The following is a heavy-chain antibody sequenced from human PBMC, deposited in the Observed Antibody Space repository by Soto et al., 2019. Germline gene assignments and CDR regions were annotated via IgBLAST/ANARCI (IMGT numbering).Heavy chain of an antibody. D-gene: IGHD2-21*02. Sequence: GGSLRLSCAASGFTFSSYAMHWVRQAPGKGLEWVAVISYDGSNKYYADSVKGRFTISRDNSKNTLDLQMNSLRAEDTAVYYCARGVEYCGGDCHSGSDYWGQGTLVTVSS. CDR1: GFTFSSYA. J-gene: IGHJ4*02. CDR3: ARGVEYCGGDCHSGSDY. V-gene: IGHV3-30-3*01. CDR2: ISYDGSNK.